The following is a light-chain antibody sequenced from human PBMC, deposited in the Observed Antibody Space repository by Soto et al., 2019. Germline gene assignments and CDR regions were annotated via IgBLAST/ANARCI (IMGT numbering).Light chain of an antibody. V-gene: IGKV3-15*01. CDR1: QSVSSN. CDR3: QQYNSPPWT. J-gene: IGKJ1*01. CDR2: GAS. Sequence: VMTQSPATLSVSPGEMATLPCMASQSVSSNLAWYQQKPGQAPRLLIYGASTRATGIPARFSGSGSGTDFTLTIRRLEPEDFAVYYCQQYNSPPWTFGQGTKVDIK.